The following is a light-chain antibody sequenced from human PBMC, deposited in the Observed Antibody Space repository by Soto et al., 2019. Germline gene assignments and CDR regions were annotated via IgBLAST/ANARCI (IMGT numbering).Light chain of an antibody. Sequence: QSALTQPASVSGSPGQSITISCTGTSSDVGAFRYVYWYQHLPGMAPKLLIYRNDQRPSGVPDRISGSRSGTSASLAIIGLRSEDEADYYCASWDDTLSVPIFGGGTKLTVL. V-gene: IGLV1-47*01. CDR2: RND. CDR3: ASWDDTLSVPI. J-gene: IGLJ2*01. CDR1: SSDVGAFRY.